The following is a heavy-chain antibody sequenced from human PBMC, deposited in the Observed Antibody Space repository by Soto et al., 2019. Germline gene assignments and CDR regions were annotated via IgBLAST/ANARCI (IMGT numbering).Heavy chain of an antibody. CDR3: ARGFSSGRPTIFDY. CDR1: GFTFSSYD. D-gene: IGHD6-19*01. Sequence: GGSLTLSCAASGFTFSSYDMHWVRQVIGKGLEWVSGIDTAGKTYYPGSVKGRFTISRENAKNSLYLQMNSLRAGDTAVYYCARGFSSGRPTIFDYWGQGTLVTV. V-gene: IGHV3-13*01. J-gene: IGHJ4*02. CDR2: IDTAGKT.